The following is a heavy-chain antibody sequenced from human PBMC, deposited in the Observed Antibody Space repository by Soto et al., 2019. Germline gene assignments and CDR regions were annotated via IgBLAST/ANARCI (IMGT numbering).Heavy chain of an antibody. V-gene: IGHV1-69*12. CDR1: GGTFSRNA. J-gene: IGHJ4*02. D-gene: IGHD4-17*01. CDR2: IIPLFGTT. Sequence: QVQLVQSGAEVKKPGSSVKVSCKASGGTFSRNAINWVRQAPGQGLEWMGGIIPLFGTTYYAQNFQGRVTITADESTNPAYMELSSLRSEDTAVYYCARDGAVPVTTSCFDYCGQGTLVRVSS. CDR3: ARDGAVPVTTSCFDY.